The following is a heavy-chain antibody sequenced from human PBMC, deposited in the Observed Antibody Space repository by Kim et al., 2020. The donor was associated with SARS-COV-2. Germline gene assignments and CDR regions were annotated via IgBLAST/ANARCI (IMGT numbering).Heavy chain of an antibody. V-gene: IGHV3-11*05. CDR1: GFTFSDYY. CDR2: ISSSSYT. J-gene: IGHJ2*01. CDR3: ARDFFVVVPAAMVPDWYFDL. Sequence: GGSLRLSCAASGFTFSDYYMSWIRQAPGKGLEWVSYISSSSYTNYADSVKGRFTISRDNAKNSLYLQMNSLRAEDTAVYYCARDFFVVVPAAMVPDWYFDLWGRGTLVTVSS. D-gene: IGHD2-2*01.